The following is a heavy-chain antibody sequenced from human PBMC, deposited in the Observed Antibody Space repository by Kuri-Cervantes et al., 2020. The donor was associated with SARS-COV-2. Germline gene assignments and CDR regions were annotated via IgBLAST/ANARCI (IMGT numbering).Heavy chain of an antibody. J-gene: IGHJ6*02. D-gene: IGHD2-2*01. V-gene: IGHV4-30-4*01. CDR1: GGSISSGDYY. CDR3: ARGWGGYCSSTSCYYYYYGMDV. CDR2: IYYSGST. Sequence: SETLSLTCTVSGGSISSGDYYWSWIRQPPGKGLEWIGYIYYSGSTYYNPSLKSRVTISVDTSKNQFSLKLSSVTATDTAVYYCARGWGGYCSSTSCYYYYYGMDVWGRGTTVTVSS.